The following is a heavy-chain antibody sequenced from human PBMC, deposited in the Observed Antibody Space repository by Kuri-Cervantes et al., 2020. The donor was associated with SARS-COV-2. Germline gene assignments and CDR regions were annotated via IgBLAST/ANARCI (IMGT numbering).Heavy chain of an antibody. V-gene: IGHV3-74*01. Sequence: GESLKISCAASGFTFSRSWMLWVRQAPGKGLVWVSRINSDGSVTSSPDSVEGRFTIPRDNAKNTLSLQMNSLSAEGTAVYFCARVETSHYSSYYMDVWGKGTTVTVSS. CDR1: GFTFSRSW. J-gene: IGHJ6*03. CDR3: ARVETSHYSSYYMDV. CDR2: INSDGSVT.